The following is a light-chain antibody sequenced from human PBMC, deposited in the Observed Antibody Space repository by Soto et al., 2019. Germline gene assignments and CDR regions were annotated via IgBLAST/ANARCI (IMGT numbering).Light chain of an antibody. Sequence: DIQMPPSPSTLSASVVDSVKINRRTSQTISSWLAWYQQKPGKAPKLLIYKASTLKSGVPSRFSGSGSGTEFTLTISSLQPDDFATYYCQPYNSYSEAFGQGTKVDIK. CDR3: QPYNSYSEA. J-gene: IGKJ1*01. CDR1: QTISSW. V-gene: IGKV1-5*03. CDR2: KAS.